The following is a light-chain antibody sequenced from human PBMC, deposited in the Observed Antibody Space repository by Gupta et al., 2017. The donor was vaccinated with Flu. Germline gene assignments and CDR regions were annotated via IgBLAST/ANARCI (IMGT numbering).Light chain of an antibody. CDR3: QQDDNYPWT. J-gene: IGKJ1*01. CDR2: AAS. Sequence: AIQMNQSPSSLSASVGDRVTITCRASQGIRNDLGWYQQKPGKAPKLLIYAASSLQSGVPSRFSGSGSGTDFTLTISSLQPEDFATYYCQQDDNYPWTFGQGTKVDVK. CDR1: QGIRND. V-gene: IGKV1-6*01.